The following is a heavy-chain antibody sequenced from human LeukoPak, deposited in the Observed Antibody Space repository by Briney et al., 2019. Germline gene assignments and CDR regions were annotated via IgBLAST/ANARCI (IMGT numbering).Heavy chain of an antibody. CDR1: GFIFGSYS. J-gene: IGHJ4*02. Sequence: GGSLRLSCAASGFIFGSYSMNWVRQAPGQGPEWISYISSDSSTNYYADSVKGRFTISRDNAQNSMYLQMNSLRAEDTAVYYCARDVYSSGWYGLSNWGQGTLVTVSS. CDR3: ARDVYSSGWYGLSN. V-gene: IGHV3-48*01. D-gene: IGHD6-19*01. CDR2: ISSDSSTN.